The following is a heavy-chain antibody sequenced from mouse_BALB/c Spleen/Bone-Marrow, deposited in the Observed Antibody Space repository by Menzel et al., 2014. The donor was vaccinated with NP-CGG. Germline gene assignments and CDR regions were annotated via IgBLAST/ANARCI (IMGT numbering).Heavy chain of an antibody. V-gene: IGHV1S81*02. CDR2: INPSNGGT. CDR1: GYTFTSYY. D-gene: IGHD2-1*01. CDR3: TRWYYGNYFDY. Sequence: QVQLQQSGAELVKPGASVKLSCKASGYTFTSYYMYWVKQRPGQGLEWIGEINPSNGGTNFNEKFKSKAILTVDKSSSTAYMQLSSLTSEDSAVYYCTRWYYGNYFDYWGQGTTLTVSS. J-gene: IGHJ2*01.